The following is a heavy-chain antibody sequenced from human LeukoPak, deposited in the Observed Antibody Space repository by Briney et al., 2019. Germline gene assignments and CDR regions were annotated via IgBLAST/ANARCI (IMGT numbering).Heavy chain of an antibody. CDR3: AKDTGGGITMIVVVTFGPYYFDY. J-gene: IGHJ4*02. CDR2: ISGSGGST. CDR1: GFTFSSYA. V-gene: IGHV3-23*01. Sequence: GGSLRLSCAASGFTFSSYAMSWVRQASRKGLEWVSAISGSGGSTYYADSVKGRFTISRDNSKNTLYLQMNSLRAEDTAVYYCAKDTGGGITMIVVVTFGPYYFDYWGQGTLVTVSS. D-gene: IGHD3-22*01.